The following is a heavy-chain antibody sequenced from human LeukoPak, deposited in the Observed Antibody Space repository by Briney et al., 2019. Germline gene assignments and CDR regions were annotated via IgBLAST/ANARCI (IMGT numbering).Heavy chain of an antibody. CDR2: IWYDGSNK. J-gene: IGHJ6*02. Sequence: PGRSLRLSCAASGFTFSSYGMHWVRQAPGKGLEWVAVIWYDGSNKYYADSVKGRFTISRDNSKNTLYLQMNSLRAEDTAVYYCAGDSPHYYGMDVWGQGTTVTVSS. V-gene: IGHV3-33*01. CDR3: AGDSPHYYGMDV. CDR1: GFTFSSYG.